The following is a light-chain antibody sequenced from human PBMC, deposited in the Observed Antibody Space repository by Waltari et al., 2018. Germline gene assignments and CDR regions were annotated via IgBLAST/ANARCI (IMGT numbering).Light chain of an antibody. J-gene: IGKJ4*01. Sequence: EIVLTQSPATLSLSPGERATLSCRASQSVSSYLAWYQQKPGQAPRRLIYDASNRATGIPARFSGSGSGTDFTLTISSLEPEDFAVYYCQQRSSWPLTFGGGTKVEIK. CDR2: DAS. CDR1: QSVSSY. V-gene: IGKV3-11*01. CDR3: QQRSSWPLT.